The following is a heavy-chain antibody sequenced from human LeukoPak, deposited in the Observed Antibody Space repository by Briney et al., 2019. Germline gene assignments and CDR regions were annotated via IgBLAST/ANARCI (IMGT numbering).Heavy chain of an antibody. J-gene: IGHJ4*02. V-gene: IGHV3-30*02. D-gene: IGHD3-10*01. CDR1: GFTFSSYG. CDR3: AKVLVRGVNNFDY. Sequence: GGFLRLSCAASGFTFSSYGMHWVRQAPGKGLEWVAFIRYDGSNKYYADSVKGRFTISRDNSKNTLYLQMNSLRAEDTAVYYCAKVLVRGVNNFDYWGQGTLVTVSS. CDR2: IRYDGSNK.